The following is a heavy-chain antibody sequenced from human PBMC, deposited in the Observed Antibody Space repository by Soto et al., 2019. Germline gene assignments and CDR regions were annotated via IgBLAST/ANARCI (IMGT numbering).Heavy chain of an antibody. CDR3: AICGWNDYYYYYGMDV. CDR1: GGTFSSYA. V-gene: IGHV1-69*12. J-gene: IGHJ6*02. D-gene: IGHD1-1*01. Sequence: QVQLVQSGAEVKKPGSSVKVSCKASGGTFSSYAISWVRQAPGQGLEWMGGIIPIFGTANYAQKFQGRVTITADESKSTAYMELSSLRSEDTAVYYCAICGWNDYYYYYGMDVWGQGTTVTVSS. CDR2: IIPIFGTA.